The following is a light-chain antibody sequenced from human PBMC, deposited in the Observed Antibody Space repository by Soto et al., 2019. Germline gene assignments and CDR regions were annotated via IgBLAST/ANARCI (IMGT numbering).Light chain of an antibody. Sequence: DIQMTQSPSSLSASVGDRVTITCRASQSIGRNLNWYQQKPGKAPKLLIYGASTLQTGVPSRFSGSGSGTDFTLTISSLQPEDFASYCCQQSYSNSPTFGGGTKVEIK. J-gene: IGKJ4*01. CDR3: QQSYSNSPT. CDR1: QSIGRN. CDR2: GAS. V-gene: IGKV1-39*01.